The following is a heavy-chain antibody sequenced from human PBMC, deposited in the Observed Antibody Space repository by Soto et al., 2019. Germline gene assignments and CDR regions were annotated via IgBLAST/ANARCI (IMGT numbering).Heavy chain of an antibody. D-gene: IGHD3-10*01. V-gene: IGHV1-58*01. CDR1: GFTFTSSA. CDR2: IVVGSGNT. J-gene: IGHJ3*02. CDR3: AAEVRGVIITGAAFDI. Sequence: GASVKVSFKASGFTFTSSAVQWVRQARGQRLEWIGWIVVGSGNTNYAQKFQERVTITRDMSTSTAYMELSSLRSEDTAVYYCAAEVRGVIITGAAFDIWGQGTMVTVSS.